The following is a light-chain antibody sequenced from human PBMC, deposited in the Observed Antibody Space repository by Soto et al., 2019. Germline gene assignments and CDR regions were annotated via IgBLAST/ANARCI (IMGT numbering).Light chain of an antibody. Sequence: EIVMTQSPATLSVFPGERATLSCRASQSVSTNLAWYQQKPGQAPRLLIYGASARATGIPARFSGSGSGTEFTLTISSLQSEDFAVYYCHQYNNWPPYTFGQAPKLEIK. CDR2: GAS. J-gene: IGKJ2*01. CDR3: HQYNNWPPYT. V-gene: IGKV3-15*01. CDR1: QSVSTN.